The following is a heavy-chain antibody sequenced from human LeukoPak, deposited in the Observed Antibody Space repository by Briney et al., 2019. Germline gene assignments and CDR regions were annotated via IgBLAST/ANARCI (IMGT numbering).Heavy chain of an antibody. J-gene: IGHJ3*02. CDR1: GYTFTDYY. V-gene: IGHV1-18*04. CDR3: ARSSTIFGVVTPLYDAFDI. CDR2: ISAYNGNT. D-gene: IGHD3-3*01. Sequence: ASVKVSCKASGYTFTDYYMHWVRQAPGQGLEWMGWISAYNGNTNYAQKLQGGVTMTTDTSTSTAYMELRSLRSDDTAVYYCARSSTIFGVVTPLYDAFDIWGQGTMVTVSS.